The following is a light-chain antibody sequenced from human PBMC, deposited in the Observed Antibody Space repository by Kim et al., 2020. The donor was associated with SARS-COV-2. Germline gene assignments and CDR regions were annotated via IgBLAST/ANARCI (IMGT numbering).Light chain of an antibody. Sequence: EIVLTQSPGTLSLSPGERATLSCRASQSVNSDYLAWYQQIPGQPPMLLIFGASSRATGIPDRFSGSGSGTDFTLAISRLEPEDFAVYFCQLYGSSLLMYSSGEGTKLQI. CDR1: QSVNSDY. V-gene: IGKV3-20*01. CDR2: GAS. CDR3: QLYGSSLLMYS. J-gene: IGKJ2*01.